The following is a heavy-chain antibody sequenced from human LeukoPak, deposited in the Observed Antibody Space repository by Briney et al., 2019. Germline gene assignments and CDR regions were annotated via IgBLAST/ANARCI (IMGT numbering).Heavy chain of an antibody. D-gene: IGHD5-24*01. V-gene: IGHV4-59*01. Sequence: SETLSHTCTVSGGSTSSYYWSWIWQPPRKGLGWIGYIYYSGITNYNPPLKSRATISVATSKTQFSLKLSSVTAAATAVYYCAVGRDGYNYYWGQGTLVTVSS. CDR3: AVGRDGYNYY. CDR1: GGSTSSYY. J-gene: IGHJ4*02. CDR2: IYYSGIT.